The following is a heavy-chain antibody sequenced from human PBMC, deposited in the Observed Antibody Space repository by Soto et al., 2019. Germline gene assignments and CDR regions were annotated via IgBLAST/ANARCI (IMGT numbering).Heavy chain of an antibody. CDR1: GGSISSYY. CDR2: IYYSGST. Sequence: SETLSLTCTVSGGSISSYYWSWIRQPPGKGLEWIGYIYYSGSTNYNPSLKSRVTISVDTSKNQFSLKLSSVTAADTAVYYCAGITYTAMPPRSWFDPWGQGTLVTVSS. J-gene: IGHJ5*02. CDR3: AGITYTAMPPRSWFDP. D-gene: IGHD5-18*01. V-gene: IGHV4-59*01.